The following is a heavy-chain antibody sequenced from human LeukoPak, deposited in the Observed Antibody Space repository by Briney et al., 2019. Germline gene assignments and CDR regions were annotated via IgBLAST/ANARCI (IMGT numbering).Heavy chain of an antibody. V-gene: IGHV4-59*01. J-gene: IGHJ4*02. D-gene: IGHD6-19*01. CDR2: IYYSGST. CDR3: ARGRLSYSSGPTPDY. Sequence: SETLSLTCTVSDGSISSYYWSWIRQPPGKGLEWIGYIYYSGSTNYNPSLKSRVTISVDTSKNQFSLKLSSVTAADTAVYYCARGRLSYSSGPTPDYWGQGTLVTVSS. CDR1: DGSISSYY.